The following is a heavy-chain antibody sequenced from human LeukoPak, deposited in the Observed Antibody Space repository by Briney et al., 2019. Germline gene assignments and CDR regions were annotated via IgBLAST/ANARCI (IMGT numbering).Heavy chain of an antibody. CDR3: AREVAAPHYYMDV. D-gene: IGHD6-6*01. V-gene: IGHV4-59*01. CDR1: GGSISSYY. J-gene: IGHJ6*03. CDR2: IYYSGST. Sequence: SETLSLTCTVSGGSISSYYWSWIRQPPGKGLEWIGYIYYSGSTNYNPSLKSRATISVDTSKNQFSLKLSSVTAADTAVYYCAREVAAPHYYMDVWGKGTTVTVSS.